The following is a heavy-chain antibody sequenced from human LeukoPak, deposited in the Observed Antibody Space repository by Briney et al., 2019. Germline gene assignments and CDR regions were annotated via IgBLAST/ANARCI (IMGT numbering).Heavy chain of an antibody. Sequence: GAAVTVSLTSSVYTFTKHSISGVRPAAGQGGGGVGWISDYKGEKKYPQNFQASVTMTTDASTTTAYMELRSLTSDDTAVYYCARDPSNSSGRYEHFDYWGQGTLVTVSS. D-gene: IGHD6-19*01. CDR2: ISDYKGEK. V-gene: IGHV1-18*01. CDR3: ARDPSNSSGRYEHFDY. J-gene: IGHJ4*02. CDR1: VYTFTKHS.